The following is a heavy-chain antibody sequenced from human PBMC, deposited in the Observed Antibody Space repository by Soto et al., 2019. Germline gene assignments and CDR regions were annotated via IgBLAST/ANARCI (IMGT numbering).Heavy chain of an antibody. CDR1: GFTFSSYA. J-gene: IGHJ6*03. V-gene: IGHV3-23*01. CDR3: AKAGRRAIPYYSYMDV. CDR2: ISGSGGST. Sequence: GSLRLSCAASGFTFSSYAMSWVRQAPGKGLEWVSAISGSGGSTYYADSVKGRFTISRDNSKNTLYLQMNSLRAEDTAVYYCAKAGRRAIPYYSYMDVWGKGTKVTVSS.